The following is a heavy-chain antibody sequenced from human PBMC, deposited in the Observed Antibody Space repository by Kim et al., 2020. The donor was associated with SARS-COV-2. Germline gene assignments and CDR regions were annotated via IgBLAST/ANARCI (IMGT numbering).Heavy chain of an antibody. D-gene: IGHD5-12*01. CDR3: ARDSGYDTSYYYGMDV. CDR1: GGSFSGYY. V-gene: IGHV4-34*01. J-gene: IGHJ6*02. Sequence: SETLSLTCAVYGGSFSGYYWSWIRQPPGKGLEWIGEINHSGSTNYNPSLKSRVTISVDTSKNQFSLKLSSVTAADTAVYYCARDSGYDTSYYYGMDVWGQGTTVTVSS. CDR2: INHSGST.